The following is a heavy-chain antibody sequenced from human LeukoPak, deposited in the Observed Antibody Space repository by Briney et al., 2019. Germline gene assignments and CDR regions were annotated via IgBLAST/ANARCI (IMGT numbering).Heavy chain of an antibody. CDR1: GFSLSTRGVG. D-gene: IGHD3-10*01. V-gene: IGHV2-5*02. CDR3: ARLWFGELFTP. CDR2: IYWDDDR. J-gene: IGHJ3*01. Sequence: ESGPTLVKPTQTLTLTCTFSGFSLSTRGVGVGWSRQPPGKALEWLALIYWDDDRRYSPSLKSRLTITKDTSKNQVVLTMTNMDPVDTATYYCARLWFGELFTPWGQGTMVTVSS.